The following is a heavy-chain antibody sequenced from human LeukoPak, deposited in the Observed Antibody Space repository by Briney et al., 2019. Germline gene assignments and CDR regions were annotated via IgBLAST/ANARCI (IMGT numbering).Heavy chain of an antibody. CDR3: ARDYSNYNSGMDV. CDR2: ISSSGSTI. Sequence: GSLRLSCAASGFTFSSYEMNWVRQAPGKGLEWVSYISSSGSTIYYADSVKGRFTISRDNAKNSLYLQMNSLRAEDTAVYYCARDYSNYNSGMDVWGQGTTVTVSS. J-gene: IGHJ6*02. CDR1: GFTFSSYE. D-gene: IGHD4-11*01. V-gene: IGHV3-48*03.